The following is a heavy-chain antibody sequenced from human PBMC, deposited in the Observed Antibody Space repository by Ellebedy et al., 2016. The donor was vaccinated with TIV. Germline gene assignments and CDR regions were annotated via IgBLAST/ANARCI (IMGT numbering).Heavy chain of an antibody. CDR1: GYTFNIYG. Sequence: AASVKVSCKASGYTFNIYGINWVRQAPGQGLEWMGWISPYNGITNYAQKLQDRVTMTTDTSTSTVYMELRSLRSDDTAVYYCARDRLETYGGSYYVNRCFDYWGQGSPVTVSS. CDR2: ISPYNGIT. CDR3: ARDRLETYGGSYYVNRCFDY. J-gene: IGHJ4*02. V-gene: IGHV1-18*01. D-gene: IGHD1-26*01.